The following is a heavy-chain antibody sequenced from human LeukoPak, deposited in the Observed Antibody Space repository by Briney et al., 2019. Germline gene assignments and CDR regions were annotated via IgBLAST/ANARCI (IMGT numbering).Heavy chain of an antibody. J-gene: IGHJ4*02. CDR2: IYSAGNT. Sequence: QPGGSLRLSCVASGFTVSSNYMSWVRQAPGKGLEWVSVIYSAGNTYYADSVKGRFTISRHNSENTLYLHMNSLRVEDTAVYFCARGGTPGHSSGRIDYWGQGTLVTVSS. CDR3: ARGGTPGHSSGRIDY. V-gene: IGHV3-53*04. D-gene: IGHD6-19*01. CDR1: GFTVSSNY.